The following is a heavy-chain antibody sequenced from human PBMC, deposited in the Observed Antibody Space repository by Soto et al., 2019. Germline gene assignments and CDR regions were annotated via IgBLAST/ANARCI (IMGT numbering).Heavy chain of an antibody. Sequence: EVQLLESGGGLVQPEGSLRLSCAASGFSFSTYAMSWVRQAPGKGLEWVSGISGSGGTTYYADSVKGRFTISRDNSKNTLYLQVNSLRVEDTAVYYCAKDQAAAGTISRYFQHWGQGTLVTASS. V-gene: IGHV3-23*01. D-gene: IGHD6-13*01. CDR2: ISGSGGTT. CDR1: GFSFSTYA. CDR3: AKDQAAAGTISRYFQH. J-gene: IGHJ1*01.